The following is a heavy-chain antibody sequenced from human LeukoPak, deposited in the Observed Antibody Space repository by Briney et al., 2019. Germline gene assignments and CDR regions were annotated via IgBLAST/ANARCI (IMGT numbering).Heavy chain of an antibody. Sequence: TGGSLRLSCAASGFTFNMYWMHWVRQVPGQGLVWVSRIDIDGGSTIYADSVKGRSTISRDNGKNTLYLQMNSLRAEDTAVYYCARDSNYHPDSWGQGTLVTVSS. J-gene: IGHJ5*01. V-gene: IGHV3-74*01. CDR1: GFTFNMYW. CDR2: IDIDGGST. CDR3: ARDSNYHPDS. D-gene: IGHD1-1*01.